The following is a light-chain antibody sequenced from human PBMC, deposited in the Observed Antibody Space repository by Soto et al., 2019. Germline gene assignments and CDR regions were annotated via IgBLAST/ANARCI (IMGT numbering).Light chain of an antibody. J-gene: IGKJ2*01. Sequence: IVMTQSPATLSVSPGERVTLSCRASQSVTSSLAWYQQKPGQAPRLFIYGASARAAGVPDRFSGSGSGTDFTLTISSLQSEDFAVYYCQQYSNWPPYTFGQGTKLEIK. CDR3: QQYSNWPPYT. V-gene: IGKV3-15*01. CDR1: QSVTSS. CDR2: GAS.